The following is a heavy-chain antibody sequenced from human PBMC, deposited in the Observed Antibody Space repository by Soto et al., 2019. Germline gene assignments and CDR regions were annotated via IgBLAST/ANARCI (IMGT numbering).Heavy chain of an antibody. D-gene: IGHD3-10*01. Sequence: SETLSLTCAVYGGSFSGYYWSWIRQPPGKGLEWIGEINHSGSTNYNPSLKSRVTISVDTSKNQFSLELSSVTAADTAVYYCARGSWFGESMDYYYSYYYVMDLWVQGTPVTVSS. J-gene: IGHJ6*02. V-gene: IGHV4-34*01. CDR3: ARGSWFGESMDYYYSYYYVMDL. CDR1: GGSFSGYY. CDR2: INHSGST.